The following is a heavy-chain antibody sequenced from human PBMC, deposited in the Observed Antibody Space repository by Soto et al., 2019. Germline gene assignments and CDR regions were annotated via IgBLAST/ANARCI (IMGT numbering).Heavy chain of an antibody. V-gene: IGHV4-39*01. CDR2: IYYSGST. D-gene: IGHD3-9*01. Sequence: QLQLQESGPGLVKPSEALSLTCSVSGGSISSSSYYWGWIRQPPGKGLEWIGSIYYSGSTYYNPSLKSRVTISIDKSKNQFFLKLSSLTAADTAVYYCARLEGLATISYYFDFWGQGTLVTVSS. CDR3: ARLEGLATISYYFDF. CDR1: GGSISSSSYY. J-gene: IGHJ4*02.